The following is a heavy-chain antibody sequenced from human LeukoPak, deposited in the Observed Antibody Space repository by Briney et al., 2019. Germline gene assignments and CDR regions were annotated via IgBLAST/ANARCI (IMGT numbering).Heavy chain of an antibody. V-gene: IGHV1-18*01. D-gene: IGHD2-2*01. Sequence: GAPVKVSCKASGYTFSGYGISWVRQAPGQGLEWMGWISAYNGNTNYAQKLQGRVTMTTDTSTSTAYMELRSLRSDDTAVYYCARGDIVVVPAAIGEDAFDIWGQGTMVTVSS. CDR2: ISAYNGNT. J-gene: IGHJ3*02. CDR3: ARGDIVVVPAAIGEDAFDI. CDR1: GYTFSGYG.